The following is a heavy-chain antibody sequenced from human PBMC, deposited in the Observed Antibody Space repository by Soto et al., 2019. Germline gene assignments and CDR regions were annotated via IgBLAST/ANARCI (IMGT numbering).Heavy chain of an antibody. CDR2: ISYDGSNK. Sequence: FSXYAMHXVRQAPGKGLEWVAVISYDGSNKYYADSVKGRFTISRDNSKNTLYLQMNSLRAEDTAVYYCAREAVGFDYWGQGTLVTVSS. D-gene: IGHD6-19*01. CDR3: AREAVGFDY. V-gene: IGHV3-30-3*01. CDR1: FSXYA. J-gene: IGHJ4*02.